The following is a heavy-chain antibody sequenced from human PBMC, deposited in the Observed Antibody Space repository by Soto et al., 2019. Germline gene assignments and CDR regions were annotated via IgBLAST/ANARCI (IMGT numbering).Heavy chain of an antibody. CDR2: IYHSGST. Sequence: SETLSLTCAVSGGSISSGGYSWSWIRQPPGKGLEWIGYIYHSGSTYYNPSLKSRVTISVDRSKNQFSLKLSSVTAADTAVYYCARGSGFTMVRGVIRRYYFDYWGQGTLVTVSS. J-gene: IGHJ4*02. CDR3: ARGSGFTMVRGVIRRYYFDY. CDR1: GGSISSGGYS. D-gene: IGHD3-10*01. V-gene: IGHV4-30-2*01.